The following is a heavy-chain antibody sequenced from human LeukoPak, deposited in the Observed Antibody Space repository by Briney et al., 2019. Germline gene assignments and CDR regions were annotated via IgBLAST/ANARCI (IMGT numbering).Heavy chain of an antibody. D-gene: IGHD3-10*01. CDR1: GFTFSSYS. CDR3: AKDVELWFGESTDY. Sequence: PGGSLRLSCAASGFTFSSYSMNWVRQAPGKGLEWVSAISGSGGSTYYADSVKGRFTISRDNSKNTLYLQMNSLRAEDTAVYYCAKDVELWFGESTDYWGQGTLVTVSS. V-gene: IGHV3-23*01. J-gene: IGHJ4*02. CDR2: ISGSGGST.